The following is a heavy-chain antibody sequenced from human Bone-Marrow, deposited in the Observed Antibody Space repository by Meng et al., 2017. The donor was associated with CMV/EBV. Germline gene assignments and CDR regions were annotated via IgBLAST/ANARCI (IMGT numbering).Heavy chain of an antibody. CDR2: IYYSGST. CDR1: GGSISSYY. D-gene: IGHD2-21*01. Sequence: ESLKISCTVSGGSISSYYWSWIRQPPGKGLEWIGYIYYSGSTNYNPSLKSRVTISVDTSKNQFSLKLSSVTAADTAVYYCAVLWRGRVDYWGQGTLVTVSS. CDR3: AVLWRGRVDY. V-gene: IGHV4-59*08. J-gene: IGHJ4*02.